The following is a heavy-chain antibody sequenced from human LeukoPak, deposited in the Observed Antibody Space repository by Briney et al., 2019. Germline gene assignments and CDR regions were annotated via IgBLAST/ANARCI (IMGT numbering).Heavy chain of an antibody. CDR3: AKEGRSLQTY. CDR2: IKEDGTET. V-gene: IGHV3-7*03. J-gene: IGHJ4*02. Sequence: PGVSLRLSCAASGLMFSSNWMSWVRLAPGKGLEWVANIKEDGTETYYVDSVKGRFTISRDNAKNSLYLQMNSLRVEDTAVYYCAKEGRSLQTYWGQGTLVTVSS. D-gene: IGHD5-24*01. CDR1: GLMFSSNW.